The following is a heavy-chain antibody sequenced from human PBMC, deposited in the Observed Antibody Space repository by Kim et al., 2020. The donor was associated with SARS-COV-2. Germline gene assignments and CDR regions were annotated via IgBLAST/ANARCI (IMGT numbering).Heavy chain of an antibody. Sequence: ASVKVSCKASGYTFTSYGISWVRQAPGQGLEWMGWISAYNGNTNYAQKLQGRVTMTTDTSTSTAYMELRSLRSDDTAVYYCARVGGNSNYAVRRNTFRVGGGPADPANPPSAKTQGWFDPWGQGTLVTVSS. V-gene: IGHV1-18*01. J-gene: IGHJ5*02. CDR3: ARVGGNSNYAVRRNTFRVGGGPADPANPPSAKTQGWFDP. CDR1: GYTFTSYG. D-gene: IGHD4-4*01. CDR2: ISAYNGNT.